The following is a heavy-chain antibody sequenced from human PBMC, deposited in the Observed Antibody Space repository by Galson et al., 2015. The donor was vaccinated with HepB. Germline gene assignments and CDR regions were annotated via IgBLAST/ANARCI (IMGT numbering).Heavy chain of an antibody. CDR2: ISAYNGNT. D-gene: IGHD2-2*01. CDR3: ARDFLEVVPAAIHRPDAFDI. CDR1: GYTFTSYG. J-gene: IGHJ3*02. V-gene: IGHV1-18*01. Sequence: SVKVSCKASGYTFTSYGISWVRQAPGQGLEWMGWISAYNGNTNYAQKLQGRVTMTTDTSTSTAYMELRSLRSDDTAVYYCARDFLEVVPAAIHRPDAFDIWGQGTMVTVSS.